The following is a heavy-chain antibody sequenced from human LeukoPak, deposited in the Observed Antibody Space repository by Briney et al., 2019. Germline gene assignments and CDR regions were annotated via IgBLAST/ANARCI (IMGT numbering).Heavy chain of an antibody. V-gene: IGHV3-53*01. D-gene: IGHD3-10*01. J-gene: IGHJ4*02. CDR2: IYSGGTT. CDR3: AKTRGRYFDY. CDR1: GFTVGSNY. Sequence: GGSLRLSCAASGFTVGSNYMSWVRQAPGKGLDWISVIYSGGTTYYADSVKGRFTISRDISKNTLYLQMISLRADDTAVYYCAKTRGRYFDYWGQGTLVTVSS.